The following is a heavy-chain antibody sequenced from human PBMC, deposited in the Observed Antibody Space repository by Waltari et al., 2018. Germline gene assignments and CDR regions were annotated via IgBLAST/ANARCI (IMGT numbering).Heavy chain of an antibody. Sequence: QVQLVQSGAEVKKPGASVKVSCKASGYTFTTYNMHWVRQAPGQGLEWMGIINPRCYFITYARQFRGRVTMTIDTSTSTVYMELSSLRSEDTAVYSCARDNTNWSFDYWGQGTLVTVSS. V-gene: IGHV1-46*01. D-gene: IGHD1-1*01. J-gene: IGHJ4*02. CDR3: ARDNTNWSFDY. CDR1: GYTFTTYN. CDR2: INPRCYFI.